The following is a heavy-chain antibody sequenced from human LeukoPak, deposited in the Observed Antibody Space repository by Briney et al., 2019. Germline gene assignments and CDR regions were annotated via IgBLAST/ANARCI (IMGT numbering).Heavy chain of an antibody. CDR1: GFTFSSYW. Sequence: GGSLRLSCAASGFTFSSYWMHWVRQAPGMGLVWVSRIDSDGSGASYADSVKGRFTISRDNAKNTLYLQMNSLRAEDTAVYYCAREGGPTEIGEFDYWGQGTLVTVSS. D-gene: IGHD1-26*01. J-gene: IGHJ4*02. CDR3: AREGGPTEIGEFDY. CDR2: IDSDGSGA. V-gene: IGHV3-74*01.